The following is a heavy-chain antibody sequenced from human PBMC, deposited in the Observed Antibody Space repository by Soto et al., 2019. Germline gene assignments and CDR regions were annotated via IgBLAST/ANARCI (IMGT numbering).Heavy chain of an antibody. CDR3: AISALYLLVGGVDV. CDR1: GYSFTSYW. V-gene: IGHV5-51*01. J-gene: IGHJ6*02. CDR2: IYPGDSDT. D-gene: IGHD6-6*01. Sequence: GESLKISCKGSGYSFTSYWIGWVRQMPGKGLESMGIIYPGDSDTRYSPSFQGHVTISADESTNTAYLQWSSLKPSDTAIYYCAISALYLLVGGVDVWGQGTTVTVSS.